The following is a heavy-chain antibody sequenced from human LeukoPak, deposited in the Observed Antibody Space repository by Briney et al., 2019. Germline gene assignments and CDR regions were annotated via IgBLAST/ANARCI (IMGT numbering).Heavy chain of an antibody. D-gene: IGHD2-15*01. J-gene: IGHJ4*02. CDR1: AFPFSNYA. CDR3: ARDPAKGAATYFDC. Sequence: PGTSLRLSCTASAFPFSNYAMNWVRQTPGKGLEWVALISFDGGKIYYADSMKGRFTISRDNSKNTLFLQMNSLTVEDTAVYYCARDPAKGAATYFDCWGQGTLVTVSS. CDR2: ISFDGGKI. V-gene: IGHV3-30*04.